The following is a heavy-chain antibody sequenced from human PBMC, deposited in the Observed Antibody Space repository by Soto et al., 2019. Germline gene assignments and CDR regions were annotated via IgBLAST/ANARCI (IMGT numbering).Heavy chain of an antibody. D-gene: IGHD3-9*01. V-gene: IGHV4-31*02. CDR2: IYYSGST. CDR3: ARVYYDILTGYYLFDY. Sequence: SETLSLTCTVSGGSISSGGYYWSWIRQHPGKGLEWIGYIYYSGSTYYNPSLKSRVTISVDTSKNQFSLKLNSVTAADTAVYYCARVYYDILTGYYLFDYWGQGTLVTVSS. J-gene: IGHJ4*02. CDR1: GGSISSGGYY.